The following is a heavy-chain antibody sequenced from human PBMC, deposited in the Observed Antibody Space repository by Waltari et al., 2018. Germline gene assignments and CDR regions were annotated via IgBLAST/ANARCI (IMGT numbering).Heavy chain of an antibody. J-gene: IGHJ4*02. Sequence: EVQLVESGGGSIQPGGSLRLSCAASGFTASNNFMMWVRQALGKGLEWVSLIYSGGDTYYTDSVRGRFTISRDTSKNTLHLQMNSLRGEDTAVYYCARDRHCTPSGCSGLWGQGTLVTVSS. CDR3: ARDRHCTPSGCSGL. V-gene: IGHV3-53*01. D-gene: IGHD2-8*01. CDR1: GFTASNNF. CDR2: IYSGGDT.